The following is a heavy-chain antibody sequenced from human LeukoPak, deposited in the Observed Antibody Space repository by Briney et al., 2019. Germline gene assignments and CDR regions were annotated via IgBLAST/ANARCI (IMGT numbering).Heavy chain of an antibody. Sequence: GGSLRLSCAASGFTVSSNYMSWVRQAPGKGLEWVSVIYSGGSTYYADSVKGRFTISRDNSKNTLYLQMNSLRAEDTAVCYCARGGSSWPFDYWGQGTLVTVSS. J-gene: IGHJ4*02. V-gene: IGHV3-66*01. CDR2: IYSGGST. D-gene: IGHD6-13*01. CDR1: GFTVSSNY. CDR3: ARGGSSWPFDY.